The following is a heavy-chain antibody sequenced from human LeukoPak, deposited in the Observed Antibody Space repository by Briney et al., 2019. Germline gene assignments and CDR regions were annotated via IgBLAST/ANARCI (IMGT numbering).Heavy chain of an antibody. CDR1: GFTFSNYA. J-gene: IGHJ5*02. CDR2: ISGSGGST. CDR3: AKPTVAVAGTRWFDP. Sequence: GGSLRLSCAASGFTFSNYAMSWVRQAPGKGLEWVSVISGSGGSTNFADSVKGRFTISRDNSKNTLYLQMNGLRAEDTAVYYCAKPTVAVAGTRWFDPWGQGTLVTVSS. D-gene: IGHD6-19*01. V-gene: IGHV3-23*01.